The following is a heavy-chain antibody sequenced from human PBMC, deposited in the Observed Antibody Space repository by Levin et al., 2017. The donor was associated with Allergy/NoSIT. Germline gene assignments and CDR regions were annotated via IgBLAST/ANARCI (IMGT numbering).Heavy chain of an antibody. V-gene: IGHV3-30-3*01. Sequence: KGLECVAVISYDGTNKYYPDSVEGRFTISRDNSKNTLYLQMNSLRAEDTAVYYCARAHGRHYIEAFDVWGQGTLVTVSS. CDR2: ISYDGTNK. J-gene: IGHJ4*02. D-gene: IGHD2-15*01. CDR3: ARAHGRHYIEAFDV.